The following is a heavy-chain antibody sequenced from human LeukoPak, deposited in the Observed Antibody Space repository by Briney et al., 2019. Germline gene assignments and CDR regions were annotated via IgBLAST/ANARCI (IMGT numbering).Heavy chain of an antibody. Sequence: GGSLRLSCAASGFTFSSYSMNWVRQAPGKGLEWVSSISSSSSYIYYADSVKGRFTISRDNAKNSLYLQMNSLRAEDTAVYYCASGTSYGLVVYYFDYWGQGTLVTVSS. CDR3: ASGTSYGLVVYYFDY. V-gene: IGHV3-21*01. D-gene: IGHD5-18*01. J-gene: IGHJ4*02. CDR2: ISSSSSYI. CDR1: GFTFSSYS.